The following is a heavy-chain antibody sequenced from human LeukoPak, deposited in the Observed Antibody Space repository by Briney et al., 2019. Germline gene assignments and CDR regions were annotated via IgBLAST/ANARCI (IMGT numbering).Heavy chain of an antibody. J-gene: IGHJ3*02. Sequence: ASVKVSCKASGYTFTGYYMHWVRQAPGQGLEWMGWINPNSGGTNYAQKFQGRVTMTRDTSISTAYMELSRLRSDDTAIYYCAVDCSSPSCYGQSAFDIWGQGTMVTVSS. V-gene: IGHV1-2*02. D-gene: IGHD2-2*01. CDR3: AVDCSSPSCYGQSAFDI. CDR1: GYTFTGYY. CDR2: INPNSGGT.